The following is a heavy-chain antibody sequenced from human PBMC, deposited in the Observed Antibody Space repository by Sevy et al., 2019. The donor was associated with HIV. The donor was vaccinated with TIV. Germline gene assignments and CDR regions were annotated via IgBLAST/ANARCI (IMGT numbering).Heavy chain of an antibody. CDR3: ATSISVAGYYGMDV. CDR1: GVSISTYY. CDR2: IHYSGST. J-gene: IGHJ6*02. D-gene: IGHD6-19*01. Sequence: SETLSLTCPVSGVSISTYYWTWIRQPPGKGLEWIGYIHYSGSTNYNPSLKSRVTISLDTSKNQLSLSLSSVTAADPAVYYCATSISVAGYYGMDVWGQGTTVTVSS. V-gene: IGHV4-59*01.